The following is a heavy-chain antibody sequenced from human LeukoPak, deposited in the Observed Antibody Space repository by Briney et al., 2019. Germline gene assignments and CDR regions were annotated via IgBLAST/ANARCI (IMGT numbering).Heavy chain of an antibody. CDR3: ASYQYYYDSSGYSNWFDP. V-gene: IGHV4-4*02. D-gene: IGHD3-22*01. Sequence: PGGSLRLSCAASGLTVSSNYMSWVRQAPGKGLEWIGEIYHSGSTNYNPSLKSRVTISVDKSKNQFSLKLSSVTAADTAVYYCASYQYYYDSSGYSNWFDPWGQGTLVTVSS. CDR2: IYHSGST. CDR1: GLTVSSNY. J-gene: IGHJ5*02.